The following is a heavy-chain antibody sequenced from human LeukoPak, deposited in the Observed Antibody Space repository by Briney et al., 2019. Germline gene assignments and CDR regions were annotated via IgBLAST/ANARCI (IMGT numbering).Heavy chain of an antibody. J-gene: IGHJ4*02. V-gene: IGHV4-59*01. CDR3: ARVPLSCGGDCYSEAFYFDY. Sequence: PSETLSLTCAVYGGSISSYYWSWIRQPPGKGLEWIGYIYYSGSTNYNPSLKSRVTISVDTSKNQFSLKLSSVTAADTAVYYCARVPLSCGGDCYSEAFYFDYWGQGTLVTVSS. CDR2: IYYSGST. CDR1: GGSISSYY. D-gene: IGHD2-21*02.